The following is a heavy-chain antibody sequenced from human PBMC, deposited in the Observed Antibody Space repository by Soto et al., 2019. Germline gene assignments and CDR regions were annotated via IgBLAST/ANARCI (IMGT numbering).Heavy chain of an antibody. CDR3: ARGAHHCSSTSFYHYYYGMDV. J-gene: IGHJ6*02. CDR1: GGSFSGYY. D-gene: IGHD2-2*01. V-gene: IGHV4-34*01. Sequence: SETLSLTCAVYGGSFSGYYWSWIRQPPGKGLEWIGEINHSGSTNYNPSLKSRVTISVDTSKNQFSLKLSSVAAADTAVYYCARGAHHCSSTSFYHYYYGMDVWGQGTTVTVSS. CDR2: INHSGST.